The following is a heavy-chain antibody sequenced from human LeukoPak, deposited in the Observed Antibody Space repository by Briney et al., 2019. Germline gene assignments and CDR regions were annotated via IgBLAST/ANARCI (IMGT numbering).Heavy chain of an antibody. CDR2: INHSGST. CDR3: ARAFKGYCSGGSCYPSSSPVTKYGMDV. D-gene: IGHD2-15*01. J-gene: IGHJ6*02. Sequence: SETLSLTCAVYGGSFSSYYWSWIRQPPGKGLEWIGEINHSGSTNYNPSLKSRVTISVDTSKNQFSLKLSSVTAADTAVYYCARAFKGYCSGGSCYPSSSPVTKYGMDVWGQGTTVTVSS. V-gene: IGHV4-34*01. CDR1: GGSFSSYY.